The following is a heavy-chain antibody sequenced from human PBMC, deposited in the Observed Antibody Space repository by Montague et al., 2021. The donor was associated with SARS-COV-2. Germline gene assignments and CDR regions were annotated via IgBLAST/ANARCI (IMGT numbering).Heavy chain of an antibody. CDR2: INWNGDTT. J-gene: IGHJ4*02. Sequence: LSCSASGFIFDDYGMNWVRQAPGKGLEWVSSINWNGDTTRYADSVRGRFIMSRDNARKSLYLHINSLRADDTAFYYCARLRDSGAYGAPGAYWGQGTLVTVSS. CDR3: ARLRDSGAYGAPGAY. V-gene: IGHV3-20*04. CDR1: GFIFDDYG. D-gene: IGHD3-22*01.